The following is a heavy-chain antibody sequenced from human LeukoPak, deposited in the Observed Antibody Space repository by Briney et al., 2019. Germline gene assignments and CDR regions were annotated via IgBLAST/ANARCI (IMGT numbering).Heavy chain of an antibody. CDR3: AREHDFGRFDF. D-gene: IGHD4-17*01. V-gene: IGHV4-61*01. CDR1: GGSVSSGSYY. CDR2: VYNSGGT. Sequence: SETLSLTCTVFGGSVSSGSYYWSWIRQPPGKGLEWFGNVYNSGGTNYNPSLQSRVTISMDTSKNQFSLKLTSITAADTAVHFCAREHDFGRFDFWGQGTLVVVSS. J-gene: IGHJ4*02.